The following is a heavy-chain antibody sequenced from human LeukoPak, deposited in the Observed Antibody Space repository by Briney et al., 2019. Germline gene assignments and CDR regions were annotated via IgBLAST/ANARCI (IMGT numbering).Heavy chain of an antibody. V-gene: IGHV1-18*01. CDR3: ARETSGHGDYDWFDP. J-gene: IGHJ5*02. CDR2: ISAYNGNT. CDR1: GYTFTSYG. Sequence: ASVKVSCKASGYTFTSYGISWVRQAPGQGLEWMGWISAYNGNTNYAQKLQGRVTMTTDTSTSTAYMELRSLRSDDTAVYYCARETSGHGDYDWFDPWGQGTLVTVSS. D-gene: IGHD4-17*01.